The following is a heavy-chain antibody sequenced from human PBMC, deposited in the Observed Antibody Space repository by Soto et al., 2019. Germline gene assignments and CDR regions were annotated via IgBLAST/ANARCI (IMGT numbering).Heavy chain of an antibody. D-gene: IGHD6-19*01. CDR3: AIVPQWLGPAQPFDY. J-gene: IGHJ4*02. CDR2: ISYDGSNK. CDR1: GFTFSSYA. Sequence: QVQLVESGGGVVQPGRSLRLSCAASGFTFSSYAMHWVRQAPGKGLEWVAVISYDGSNKYYADSVKGRFTISRDNSKNTLYLQMNSLRAEDTAVYYFAIVPQWLGPAQPFDYWGQGTLVTVSS. V-gene: IGHV3-30-3*01.